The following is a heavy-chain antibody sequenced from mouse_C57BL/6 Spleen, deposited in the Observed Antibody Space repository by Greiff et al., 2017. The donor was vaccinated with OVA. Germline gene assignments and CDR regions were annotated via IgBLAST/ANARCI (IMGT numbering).Heavy chain of an antibody. J-gene: IGHJ4*01. Sequence: QVQLQQSDAELVQPGASVKLSCKVSGYTFTDHTIHWMKQRPEQGLEWIGYIYPRAGSTKYNEKFKGKATLTADKSSSTAYMQLISLTSEDSAVYVCARSEGDYDDYAKDYWGQGTTVT. CDR3: ARSEGDYDDYAKDY. D-gene: IGHD2-4*01. CDR1: GYTFTDHT. CDR2: IYPRAGST. V-gene: IGHV1-78*01.